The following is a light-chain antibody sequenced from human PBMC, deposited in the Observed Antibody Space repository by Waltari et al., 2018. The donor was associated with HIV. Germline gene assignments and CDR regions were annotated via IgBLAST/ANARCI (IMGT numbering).Light chain of an antibody. J-gene: IGLJ3*02. CDR2: RNN. V-gene: IGLV1-47*01. Sequence: QSVLTQPPSASGTPGQRVTISCSGTSSNIGSNYVYWYHQLPGTTPKLLSYRNNQRPSGVPDRFSGSKSGTSASLAISGLRSEDEADYYCAAWDESLSGLVFGGGTKLTVL. CDR3: AAWDESLSGLV. CDR1: SSNIGSNY.